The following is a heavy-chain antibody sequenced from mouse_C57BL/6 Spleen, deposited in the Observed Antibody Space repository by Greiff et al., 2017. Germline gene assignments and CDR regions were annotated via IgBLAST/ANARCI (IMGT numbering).Heavy chain of an antibody. CDR2: IDPSDSYT. J-gene: IGHJ2*01. D-gene: IGHD2-10*01. CDR1: GYTFTSYW. Sequence: QVQLQQPGAELVRPVTSVKLSCKASGYTFTSYWMHWVKQRPGQGLEWIGVIDPSDSYTNYNQKFKGKATLTVDTSSSTAYMQLSSLTSEDSAVYYCARRGLPSDYFDYWGQGTTLTVSS. V-gene: IGHV1-59*01. CDR3: ARRGLPSDYFDY.